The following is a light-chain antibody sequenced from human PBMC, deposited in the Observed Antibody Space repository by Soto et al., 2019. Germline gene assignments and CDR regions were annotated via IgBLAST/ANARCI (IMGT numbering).Light chain of an antibody. CDR2: EGN. CDR1: SSDVGSYNL. Sequence: QSALTQPASVSGSPGQSITISCTGTSSDVGSYNLVSWYQQHPGKAPKLMIYEGNKRPSGVSNRFSGSKSGNTASLTISGLQAEDEADYYCCSYAGSSTLGVFGTGTKLTVL. CDR3: CSYAGSSTLGV. J-gene: IGLJ1*01. V-gene: IGLV2-23*01.